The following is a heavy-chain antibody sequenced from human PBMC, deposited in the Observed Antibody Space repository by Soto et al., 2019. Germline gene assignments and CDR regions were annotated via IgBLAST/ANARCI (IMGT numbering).Heavy chain of an antibody. CDR2: IYHSGST. V-gene: IGHV4-4*02. D-gene: IGHD3-9*01. CDR1: GGSISRLNR. CDR3: ARLILTAPRNTAHHHTGFDY. J-gene: IGHJ4*02. Sequence: PSETLSLTCSVSGGSISRLNRWSWVRQPPEKGLEWIGEIYHSGSTNYNPSLKSRVTISVDKSKNQFSLKLSSVTAADTAVYYCARLILTAPRNTAHHHTGFDYWGQGTRVTVS.